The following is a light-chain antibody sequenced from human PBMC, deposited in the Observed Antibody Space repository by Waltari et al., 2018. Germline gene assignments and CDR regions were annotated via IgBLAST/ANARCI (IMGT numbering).Light chain of an antibody. J-gene: IGKJ4*01. V-gene: IGKV3-15*01. CDR1: PSVSRF. CDR2: GAS. CDR3: QQYNDWPPLT. Sequence: EVVMTQSPATLSVSPGERVTLSCRASPSVSRFVAWYQQKPGQAPRLLISGASTRATGIPARFSGSGSGTEFTLTISSLQSEDFAIYYCQQYNDWPPLTFGGGTKLEIK.